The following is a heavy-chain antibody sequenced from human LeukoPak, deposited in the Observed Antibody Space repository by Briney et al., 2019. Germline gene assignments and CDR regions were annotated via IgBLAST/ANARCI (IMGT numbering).Heavy chain of an antibody. CDR2: ISSSSSYI. CDR1: GFTFSSYS. D-gene: IGHD6-19*01. Sequence: PGGSLRLSCAASGFTFSSYSMNWVRQAPGKGLEWVSSISSSSSYIYYADSVKGRFTISRDNAENSLYLQMNSLRAEDTAVYYCARDKHSSGLIDYWGQGTLVTVSS. J-gene: IGHJ4*02. V-gene: IGHV3-21*01. CDR3: ARDKHSSGLIDY.